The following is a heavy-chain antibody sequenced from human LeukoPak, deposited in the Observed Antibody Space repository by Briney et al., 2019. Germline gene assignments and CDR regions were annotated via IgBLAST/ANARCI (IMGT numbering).Heavy chain of an antibody. CDR3: AASTDTAMVPDY. Sequence: SVTVSFKASGFTFTISAMQWVRQARGQRLEWIGWIVVGSGNTNYAQKFQERVTITRDMSTSTAYMELSSLRSEDTAVYYCAASTDTAMVPDYWGQGTLVTVSS. CDR1: GFTFTISA. D-gene: IGHD5-18*01. J-gene: IGHJ4*02. V-gene: IGHV1-58*02. CDR2: IVVGSGNT.